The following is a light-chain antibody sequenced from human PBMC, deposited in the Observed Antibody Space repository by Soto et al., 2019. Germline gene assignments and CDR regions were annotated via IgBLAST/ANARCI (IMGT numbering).Light chain of an antibody. V-gene: IGLV1-40*01. CDR2: DTT. Sequence: QSVLTQPPSVSGAPGQSVTISCTGSGSNIGAGYDVHWYQQLPGVAPKLLVFDTTNRPSGVPGRFSGSKSGASASLAITGLLPEDEADFFCQSFGTNRTAVVFGGGTKLTVL. J-gene: IGLJ2*01. CDR1: GSNIGAGYD. CDR3: QSFGTNRTAVV.